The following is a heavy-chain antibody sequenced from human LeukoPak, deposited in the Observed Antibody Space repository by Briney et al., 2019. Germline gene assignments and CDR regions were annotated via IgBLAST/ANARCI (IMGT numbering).Heavy chain of an antibody. J-gene: IGHJ4*02. CDR1: GFTFSRYW. CDR3: ASGNYYFDY. CDR2: IKQDGSEK. V-gene: IGHV3-7*01. Sequence: QPGGSLRLSCAASGFTFSRYWMTWVRQAPGKGLEWVANIKQDGSEKYYVDSVKGRFTISRDNAKNSLYLQMNSLRAEDTAVYYCASGNYYFDYWGQGNLVTVSS. D-gene: IGHD1-26*01.